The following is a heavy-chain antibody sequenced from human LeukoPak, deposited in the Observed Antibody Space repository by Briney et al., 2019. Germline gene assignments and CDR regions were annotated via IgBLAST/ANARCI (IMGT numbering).Heavy chain of an antibody. CDR3: ARARGYEGGWFDP. V-gene: IGHV4-39*01. Sequence: SETLSLTCTVSGGSISGSDYYWTWIRQPPGKGLEWIASIYYSGNTLYNPSLKSRVTMSVDTSKNQFSLQLNSVTPKDTAVYYCARARGYEGGWFDPWGQGTLVTVSS. J-gene: IGHJ5*02. D-gene: IGHD6-13*01. CDR1: GGSISGSDYY. CDR2: IYYSGNT.